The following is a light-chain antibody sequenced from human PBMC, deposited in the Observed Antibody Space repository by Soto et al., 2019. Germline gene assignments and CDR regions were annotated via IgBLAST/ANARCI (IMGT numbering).Light chain of an antibody. V-gene: IGLV3-21*02. J-gene: IGLJ3*02. CDR2: DDS. CDR1: NIGGKG. CDR3: QVWDSSTDHCV. Sequence: SSELTQSPSVSVAPGQTARITCGGDNIGGKGVHWYQQKPGQAPVLVVYDDSDRPSGIPERFSGSNSGNTATLTISRVEVGDEDDYYCQVWDSSTDHCVFGGGTKLTVL.